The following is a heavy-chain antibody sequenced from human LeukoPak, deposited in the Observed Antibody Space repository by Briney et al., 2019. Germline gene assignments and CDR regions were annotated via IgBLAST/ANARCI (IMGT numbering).Heavy chain of an antibody. CDR2: IYYSGST. V-gene: IGHV4-30-4*02. CDR1: GGSISSGDYY. CDR3: ARWGTY. Sequence: PSETLSLTCTVPGGSISSGDYYWSWIRQPPGKGLEWIGYIYYSGSTYYNPSLKSRVTMSLDTSKNQFSLKLTSVTAADTAIYFCARWGTYWGQGILVTVSS. D-gene: IGHD7-27*01. J-gene: IGHJ4*02.